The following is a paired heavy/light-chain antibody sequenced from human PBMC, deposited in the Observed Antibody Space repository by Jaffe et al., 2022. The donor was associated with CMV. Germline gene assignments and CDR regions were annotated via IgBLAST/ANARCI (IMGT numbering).Heavy chain of an antibody. J-gene: IGHJ3*02. V-gene: IGHV5-51*01. CDR2: IYPGDSDT. D-gene: IGHD3-16*01. CDR1: GYSFTTYW. CDR3: ARHVGSWVKDAFDI. Sequence: EVQLVQSGAEVKKPGESLKISCKGSGYSFTTYWIGWVRQTPGKGLEWMGVIYPGDSDTRYSPSFQGQVTISADESINTAYLQWSSLKASDTAMYYCARHVGSWVKDAFDIWGQGTMVTVSS.
Light chain of an antibody. J-gene: IGLJ2*01. CDR1: SSNIGSNY. CDR2: KNN. Sequence: QSVLTQPPSASGTPGQRVTISCSGSSSNIGSNYVYWYQHLPGTAPKLLIYKNNQRPSGVPDRFSGSKSGTSASLAISGLRSEDEADYYCAAWDDSLSGRVVFGGGTKLTVL. V-gene: IGLV1-47*01. CDR3: AAWDDSLSGRVV.